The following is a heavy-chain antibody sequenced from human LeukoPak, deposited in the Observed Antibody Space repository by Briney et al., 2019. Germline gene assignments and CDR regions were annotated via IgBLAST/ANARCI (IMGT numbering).Heavy chain of an antibody. D-gene: IGHD4-11*01. Sequence: KYGESLKISCKGSGYSFTSYWIGWVRQMLGKGLEWMGIIYPGDSDTRYSPSFQGQVTISADKSISTAYLQWSSLKASDTAMYYCASPHGGGVTRIDYGMDVWGQGTTVTVSS. CDR3: ASPHGGGVTRIDYGMDV. CDR1: GYSFTSYW. V-gene: IGHV5-51*01. CDR2: IYPGDSDT. J-gene: IGHJ6*02.